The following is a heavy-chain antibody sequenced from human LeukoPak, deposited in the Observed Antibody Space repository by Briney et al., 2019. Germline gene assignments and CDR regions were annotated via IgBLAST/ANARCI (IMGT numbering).Heavy chain of an antibody. V-gene: IGHV3-23*01. J-gene: IGHJ4*02. Sequence: GGSLRLSCAASGFSFSSYAMNWVRQAPGKGLEWVSVISGSGGSTYYADSMKGRFTISRDNSKNTLYLQMNSLKTEDTAVYYCIRYGNLFDYWGQGTLVTVSS. CDR3: IRYGNLFDY. CDR1: GFSFSSYA. CDR2: ISGSGGST. D-gene: IGHD1-26*01.